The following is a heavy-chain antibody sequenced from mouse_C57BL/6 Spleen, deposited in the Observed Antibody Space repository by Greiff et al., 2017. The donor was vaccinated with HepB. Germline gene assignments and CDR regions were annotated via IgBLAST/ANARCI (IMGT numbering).Heavy chain of an antibody. J-gene: IGHJ3*01. Sequence: EVQGVESGEGLVKPGGSLKLSCAASGFTFSSYAMSWVRQTPEKRLEWVAYISSGGDYIYYADTVKGRITISRDNARNTLYLQMSSLKSEDTTMYYCTGELGGNSWFAYWGQGTLVTVSA. CDR1: GFTFSSYA. CDR2: ISSGGDYI. CDR3: TGELGGNSWFAY. V-gene: IGHV5-9-1*02. D-gene: IGHD2-1*01.